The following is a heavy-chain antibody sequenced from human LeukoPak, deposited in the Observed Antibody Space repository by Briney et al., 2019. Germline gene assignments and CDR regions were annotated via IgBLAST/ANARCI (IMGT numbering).Heavy chain of an antibody. D-gene: IGHD3-16*02. J-gene: IGHJ4*02. V-gene: IGHV4-39*07. Sequence: PSETLSLTCTVSGGSISSSSYYWGWIRQPPGKGLEWIGSIYYSGSTYYNPSLKSRVTISVDTSKNQFSLKLSSVTAADTAVYYCARGPPSFYDYVWGSYRTYFDYWGQGTLVTVSS. CDR3: ARGPPSFYDYVWGSYRTYFDY. CDR2: IYYSGST. CDR1: GGSISSSSYY.